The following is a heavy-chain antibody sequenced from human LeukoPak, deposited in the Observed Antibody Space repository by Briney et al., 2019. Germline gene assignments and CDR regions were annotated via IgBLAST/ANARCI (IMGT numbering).Heavy chain of an antibody. J-gene: IGHJ4*02. V-gene: IGHV1-46*04. D-gene: IGHD3-22*01. Sequence: ASVKVSCKVSGYTFTSYYMHWVRQAPGQGLYWVGMINPSGGRTAYAQKLQGRVTITRDMSTTTVYMELSSLRSEDTAVYYCARENYYDSTGYKSDYWGQGTLVTVSS. CDR1: GYTFTSYY. CDR2: INPSGGRT. CDR3: ARENYYDSTGYKSDY.